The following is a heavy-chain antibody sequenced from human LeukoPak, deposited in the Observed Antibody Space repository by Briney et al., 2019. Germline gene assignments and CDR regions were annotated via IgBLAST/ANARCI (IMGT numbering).Heavy chain of an antibody. CDR1: GYTFTSYG. V-gene: IGHV1-18*01. J-gene: IGHJ5*02. CDR2: ISAYNGNT. Sequence: ASVKVSCKASGYTFTSYGISWVRQAPGQGLEWMGWISAYNGNTNYAQKFQGRVTMTRDTSISTAYMELSRLRSDDTAVYYCATQVREWFDPWGQGTLVTVSS. CDR3: ATQVREWFDP.